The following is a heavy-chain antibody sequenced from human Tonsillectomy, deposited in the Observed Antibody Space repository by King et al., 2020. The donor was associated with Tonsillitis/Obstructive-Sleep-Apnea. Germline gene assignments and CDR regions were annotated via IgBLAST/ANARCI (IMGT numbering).Heavy chain of an antibody. D-gene: IGHD2-2*01. CDR1: GGTFSNYA. CDR3: ARAPIVEVPGATFNYYYCSMDV. V-gene: IGHV1-69*01. Sequence: QLVQSGAEVKKPGSSVKVSCKASGGTFSNYAFTWVRQAPGQGLEWMGGIIPIFGTPNYAQKFQGRVTITADESTSTAYMDLISLRSEDTAVYYCARAPIVEVPGATFNYYYCSMDVWGKGTTVTVSS. J-gene: IGHJ6*03. CDR2: IIPIFGTP.